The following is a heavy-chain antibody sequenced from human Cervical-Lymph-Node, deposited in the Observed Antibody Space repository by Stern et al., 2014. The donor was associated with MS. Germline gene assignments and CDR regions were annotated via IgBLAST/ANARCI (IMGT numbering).Heavy chain of an antibody. V-gene: IGHV1-2*04. D-gene: IGHD3-10*01. CDR3: ARSDSGRFHFDY. J-gene: IGHJ4*02. CDR1: GYTFNAYY. CDR2: ININSGGT. Sequence: DQLVESGAEVKKPGASVKVSCKASGYTFNAYYIHWVRQAPGQGLEWMGWININSGGTIYAQKFQGWVTISRDSATSSASMELNRPTSEDTAVYYCARSDSGRFHFDYWGQGTLVTGSS.